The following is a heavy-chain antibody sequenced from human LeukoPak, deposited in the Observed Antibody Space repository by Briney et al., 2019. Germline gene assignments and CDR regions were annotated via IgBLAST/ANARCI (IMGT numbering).Heavy chain of an antibody. D-gene: IGHD2-8*01. Sequence: GGSLRLSCAASGFTFSSYAMSWVRQAPGKGLEWVSSVIGSGGRTWYADSVKGRFTISRDNAKSSLYLQMNTLRVEDTAVYYCARLTHLAEDYWGQGTLVTVSS. CDR1: GFTFSSYA. V-gene: IGHV3-23*01. J-gene: IGHJ4*02. CDR3: ARLTHLAEDY. CDR2: VIGSGGRT.